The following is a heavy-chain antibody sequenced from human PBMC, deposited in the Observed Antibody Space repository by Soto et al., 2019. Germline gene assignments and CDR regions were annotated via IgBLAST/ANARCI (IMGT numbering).Heavy chain of an antibody. D-gene: IGHD4-17*01. CDR2: IYSSGST. V-gene: IGHV4-59*12. CDR1: GGSISGYY. CDR3: ARSKFTVNEYDY. J-gene: IGHJ4*02. Sequence: SETLSLTCTVFGGSISGYYWTWIRQSPAKGLEWIGYIYSSGSTRYNPSLKSRVTMSVDTSKNQFSLRLSSVTAADTAVYYCARSKFTVNEYDYWGQGTLVTVSS.